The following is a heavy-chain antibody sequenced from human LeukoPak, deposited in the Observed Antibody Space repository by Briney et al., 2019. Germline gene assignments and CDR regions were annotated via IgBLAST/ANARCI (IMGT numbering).Heavy chain of an antibody. CDR3: VTYYYGSSAPKRNY. Sequence: PSETLSLTCAVYGGSFSDYFWSWIRQPPGKGLEWIGEISHSGSTTYNPSLRSRVTISGDTSKKQFSLKLSSVTAADTAVYYCVTYYYGSSAPKRNYWGQGILVTVSS. D-gene: IGHD3-22*01. CDR2: ISHSGST. CDR1: GGSFSDYF. J-gene: IGHJ4*02. V-gene: IGHV4-34*01.